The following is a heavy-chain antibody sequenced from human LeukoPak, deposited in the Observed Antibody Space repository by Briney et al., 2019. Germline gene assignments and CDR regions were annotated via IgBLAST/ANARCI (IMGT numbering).Heavy chain of an antibody. J-gene: IGHJ5*02. CDR2: IYYSGDI. Sequence: SETLSLTCNVSGGSINSSYWTWVRQPPGQGLEWIGHIYYSGDINYNPSLKSRVTISLDTSQSQFTLKLTSLTAADTAVYYCAKEGYGLGSYGWLDPWGQGTLVTVSS. CDR3: AKEGYGLGSYGWLDP. D-gene: IGHD3-10*01. V-gene: IGHV4-59*01. CDR1: GGSINSSY.